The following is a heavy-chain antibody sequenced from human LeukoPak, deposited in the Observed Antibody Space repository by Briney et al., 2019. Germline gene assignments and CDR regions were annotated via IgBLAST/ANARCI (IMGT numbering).Heavy chain of an antibody. Sequence: SQTLSLTCTVSGGSISSGDYYWSWIRQPPGKGLEWIGYIYYSGSTYYNPSLKSRVTISVDTSKNQFTLKLSSVTAADTAVYYCARDRSRYYYDSSGYTFDYWGQGTLVTVSS. J-gene: IGHJ4*02. CDR2: IYYSGST. V-gene: IGHV4-30-4*01. D-gene: IGHD3-22*01. CDR3: ARDRSRYYYDSSGYTFDY. CDR1: GGSISSGDYY.